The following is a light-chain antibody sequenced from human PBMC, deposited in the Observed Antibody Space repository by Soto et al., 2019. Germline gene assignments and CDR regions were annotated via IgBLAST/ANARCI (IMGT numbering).Light chain of an antibody. CDR1: QSISSW. V-gene: IGKV1-5*03. Sequence: DIQMTQSPSTLSASVGDRVTITCRASQSISSWLAWYQQKPGKAPNLLIYKASTLEGGVPSRFSGSRSGTEFTLTISSLQSDDFATYYCQHYDTYPYSFGQGTKLEIK. CDR2: KAS. J-gene: IGKJ2*03. CDR3: QHYDTYPYS.